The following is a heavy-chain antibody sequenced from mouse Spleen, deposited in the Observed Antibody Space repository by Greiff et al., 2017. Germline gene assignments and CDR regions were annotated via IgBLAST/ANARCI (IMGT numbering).Heavy chain of an antibody. CDR3: ARDLRGVDY. J-gene: IGHJ2*01. CDR1: GFTFSSYA. Sequence: EVQGVESGGGLVKPGGSLKLSCAASGFTFSSYAMSWVRQTPEKRLEWVATISDGGSYTYYPDNVKGRFTISRDNAKNNLYLQMSHLKSEDTAMYYCARDLRGVDYWGQGTTLTVSS. CDR2: ISDGGSYT. V-gene: IGHV5-4*01.